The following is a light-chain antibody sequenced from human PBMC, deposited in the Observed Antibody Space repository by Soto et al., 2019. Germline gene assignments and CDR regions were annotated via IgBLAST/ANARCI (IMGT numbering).Light chain of an antibody. CDR2: GNS. J-gene: IGLJ3*02. Sequence: QSVLTQPPSVSGAPGQRVTIFCTGSRSNIGAAYDVHWYHQLPGTAPKLLIYGNSNRPSGVPDRFSGSKSGISASLAITGLQAEDEGDYYCQSYDSSLRGWVFGGGTKLTVL. CDR1: RSNIGAAYD. CDR3: QSYDSSLRGWV. V-gene: IGLV1-40*01.